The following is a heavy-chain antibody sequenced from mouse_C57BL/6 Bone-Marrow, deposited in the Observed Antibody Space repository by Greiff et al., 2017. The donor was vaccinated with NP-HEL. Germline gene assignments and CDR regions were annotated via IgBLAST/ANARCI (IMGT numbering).Heavy chain of an antibody. V-gene: IGHV1-42*01. D-gene: IGHD2-4*01. CDR1: GYSFTGYY. Sequence: VQLKQSGPELVKPGASVKISCKASGYSFTGYYMNWVKQSPEKSLEWIGEINPSTGGTTYNQKFKAKATLTVDKSSSTAYMQLKSLTSEDSAVYYCARWRGLRRSDYWGQGTTLTVSS. CDR3: ARWRGLRRSDY. J-gene: IGHJ2*01. CDR2: INPSTGGT.